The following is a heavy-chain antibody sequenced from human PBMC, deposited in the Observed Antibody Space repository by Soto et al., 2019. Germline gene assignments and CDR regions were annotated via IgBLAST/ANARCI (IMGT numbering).Heavy chain of an antibody. CDR2: IYHSGST. D-gene: IGHD2-2*01. CDR3: VRVPDR. CDR1: GGSISSGGYS. V-gene: IGHV4-30-2*01. J-gene: IGHJ5*02. Sequence: SETLSLTCAVSGGSISSGGYSWSWIRQPPGKGLEWIGYIYHSGSTYYNPSLKSRVTISVDRSKNQFSLKLSSVTAADTAVYYCVRVPDRWGQGTLVTVSS.